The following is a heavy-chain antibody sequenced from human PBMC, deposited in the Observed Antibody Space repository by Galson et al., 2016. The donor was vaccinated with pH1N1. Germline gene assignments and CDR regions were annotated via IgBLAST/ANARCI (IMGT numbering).Heavy chain of an antibody. D-gene: IGHD3-9*01. CDR2: ISWNSGSI. CDR3: AKVVGHLSGYYDY. Sequence: SLRLSCAASGFTFDDYAMHWVRQAPGKGLEWVSGISWNSGSIGYADSVKGRFTISRDNAKNSLYLQMNSLRTEDTALYYCAKVVGHLSGYYDYWGQGTLVTASS. CDR1: GFTFDDYA. J-gene: IGHJ4*02. V-gene: IGHV3-9*01.